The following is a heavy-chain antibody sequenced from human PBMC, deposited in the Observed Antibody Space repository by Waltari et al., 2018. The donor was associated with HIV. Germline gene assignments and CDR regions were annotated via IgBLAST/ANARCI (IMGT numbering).Heavy chain of an antibody. V-gene: IGHV1-18*01. J-gene: IGHJ6*02. CDR1: GFTFTSYV. CDR2: ISDYDGNK. Sequence: VQLVQSGPEMRKPGASVKISCRASGFTFTSYVFSWVRQAPGQGLEWLGWISDYDGNKDSAQKFKGRITLTTDTSTTTAYLEVRSLRSDDTAIYHCVRGGGSWLYDMYYYQGLDVWGQGTTVIVSS. D-gene: IGHD2-8*01. CDR3: VRGGGSWLYDMYYYQGLDV.